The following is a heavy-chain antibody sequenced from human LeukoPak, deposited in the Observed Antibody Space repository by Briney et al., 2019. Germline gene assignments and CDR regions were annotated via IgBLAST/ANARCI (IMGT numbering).Heavy chain of an antibody. CDR3: ARGESDYYDSSGYFVY. CDR1: GGSISSYY. V-gene: IGHV4-4*07. CDR2: IYTSGST. J-gene: IGHJ4*02. D-gene: IGHD3-22*01. Sequence: SETQSLTCTVSGGSISSYYWSWIRQPAGKGLEWIGRIYTSGSTNYNPSLKSRVTMSVDTSKNQFSLKLSSVTAADTAVYYCARGESDYYDSSGYFVYWGQGTLVTVSS.